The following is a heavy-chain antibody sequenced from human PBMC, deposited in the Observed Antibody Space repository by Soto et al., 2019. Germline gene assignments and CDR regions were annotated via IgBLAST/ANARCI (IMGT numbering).Heavy chain of an antibody. D-gene: IGHD3-10*01. V-gene: IGHV3-11*01. J-gene: IGHJ4*02. Sequence: GSLSVSCAASGFTLSDHYMALIRQAPGKGLEWVSKISGDGTTIYYADSVKGRFTVSRDKAKKSVYLQMNSLRAEDTAVYYCASDPYYYASGFWGQGTLVTVSS. CDR1: GFTLSDHY. CDR2: ISGDGTTI. CDR3: ASDPYYYASGF.